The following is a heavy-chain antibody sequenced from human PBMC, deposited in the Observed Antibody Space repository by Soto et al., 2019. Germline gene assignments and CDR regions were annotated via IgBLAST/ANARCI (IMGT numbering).Heavy chain of an antibody. Sequence: SVKVSCKASGGTFSSYAISWVRQAPGQGLEWMGGIIPIFGTANYAQKFQGRVTITADESTSTAYMELSSLRSEDTAVYYCATSGGTNYYYYYGMDVWGQGTTVTVSS. CDR3: ATSGGTNYYYYYGMDV. V-gene: IGHV1-69*13. D-gene: IGHD1-1*01. J-gene: IGHJ6*02. CDR2: IIPIFGTA. CDR1: GGTFSSYA.